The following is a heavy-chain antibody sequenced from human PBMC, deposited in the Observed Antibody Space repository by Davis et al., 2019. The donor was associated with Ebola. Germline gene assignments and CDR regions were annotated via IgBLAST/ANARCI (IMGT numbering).Heavy chain of an antibody. CDR2: ISYDGTFE. Sequence: PGGSLRLSCAASGISFNIHAMHWVRQAPGKGLEWVAVISYDGTFEYYADSVKGRFTISRDNSMNTLYLQMNSLRAEDTAVYYCARDQGPFVHYYYYMDVWGKGTTVTVSS. D-gene: IGHD6-6*01. CDR1: GISFNIHA. CDR3: ARDQGPFVHYYYYMDV. V-gene: IGHV3-30-3*01. J-gene: IGHJ6*03.